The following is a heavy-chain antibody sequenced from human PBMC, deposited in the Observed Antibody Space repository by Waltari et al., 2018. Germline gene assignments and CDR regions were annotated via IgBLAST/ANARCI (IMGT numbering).Heavy chain of an antibody. Sequence: QVQLQESGPGLVKPSETLSLTCTVSGSSISSGYYWGWIRQPPGKGLEWIGSIYHSGSTYYNPSLKSRVTISVDTSKNQFSLKLSSVTAADTAVYYCARVHSGSHGWFDPWGQGTLVTVSS. J-gene: IGHJ5*02. D-gene: IGHD1-26*01. CDR1: GSSISSGYY. CDR2: IYHSGST. CDR3: ARVHSGSHGWFDP. V-gene: IGHV4-38-2*02.